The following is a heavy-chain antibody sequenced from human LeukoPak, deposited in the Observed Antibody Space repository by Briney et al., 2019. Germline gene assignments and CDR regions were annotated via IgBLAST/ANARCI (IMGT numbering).Heavy chain of an antibody. CDR3: ARRGSNWSFDY. CDR2: VSSSSSTI. J-gene: IGHJ4*02. V-gene: IGHV3-48*04. D-gene: IGHD4-11*01. CDR1: GFTFSSYA. Sequence: PGGSLRLSCAASGFTFSSYAMSWVRQAPGKGLEWVSYVSSSSSTIYYADSVKGRFTISRDNAKNSLYLQMNSLRAEDTAVYYCARRGSNWSFDYWGQGTLVTVSS.